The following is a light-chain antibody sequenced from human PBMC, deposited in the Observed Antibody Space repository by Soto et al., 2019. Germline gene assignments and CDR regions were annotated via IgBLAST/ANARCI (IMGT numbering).Light chain of an antibody. V-gene: IGKV1-5*03. CDR2: KAS. J-gene: IGKJ1*01. CDR1: QSIGSW. Sequence: DIQMTQSPSTLSASVGDRVIITCRASQSIGSWLAWYQQKPGKAPNLLIYKASSLESGVPSTFSGRGSGREFTLTIDSLEPDDFATYYCQEYNSYSWTFGQGTKVESK. CDR3: QEYNSYSWT.